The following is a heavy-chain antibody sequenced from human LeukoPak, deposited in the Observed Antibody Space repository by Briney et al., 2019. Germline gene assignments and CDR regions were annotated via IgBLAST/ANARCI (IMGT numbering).Heavy chain of an antibody. CDR1: GFTFGSHA. CDR3: ARQGYSLHYQYQYIDV. CDR2: ISPDGRNE. V-gene: IGHV3-30*01. Sequence: GGSLRLSCAASGFTFGSHALHWVRQAPGKGLDWLAGISPDGRNEYYAESVKGRFTISRDNSKNTLYVEMTSLRGDDTAVYYCARQGYSLHYQYQYIDVWGNGTTVTVSS. D-gene: IGHD5-18*01. J-gene: IGHJ6*03.